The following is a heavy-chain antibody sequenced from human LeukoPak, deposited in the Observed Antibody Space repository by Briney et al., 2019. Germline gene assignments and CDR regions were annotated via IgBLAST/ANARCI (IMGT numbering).Heavy chain of an antibody. J-gene: IGHJ4*02. Sequence: GGSLRLSCAASGFTFSSYAMSWVRQAPGKGLEWVSAIRGSGGSTYYADSVKGRFTISRDNSKNTLYLQMNSLRAEDTAVYYCAKVADYYDSSGYYYWGQGTLVTVSS. CDR2: IRGSGGST. CDR3: AKVADYYDSSGYYY. V-gene: IGHV3-23*01. CDR1: GFTFSSYA. D-gene: IGHD3-22*01.